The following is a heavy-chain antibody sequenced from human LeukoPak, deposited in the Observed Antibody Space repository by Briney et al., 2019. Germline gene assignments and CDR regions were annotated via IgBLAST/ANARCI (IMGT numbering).Heavy chain of an antibody. CDR2: IKSKTDGGTT. J-gene: IGHJ4*02. CDR1: GFTFSNAW. V-gene: IGHV3-15*01. D-gene: IGHD6-13*01. CDR3: AKRLSSSWYPIRNYFDY. Sequence: PGGSLRLSCAASGFTFSNAWMSWVRQAPGKGLEWVGRIKSKTDGGTTDYAAPVKGRFTISRDDSKNTLYLQMNSLKTEDTAVYYCAKRLSSSWYPIRNYFDYWGQGTLVTVSS.